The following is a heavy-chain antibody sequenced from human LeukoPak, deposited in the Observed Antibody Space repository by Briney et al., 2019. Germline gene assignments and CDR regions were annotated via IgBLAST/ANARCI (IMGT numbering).Heavy chain of an antibody. V-gene: IGHV3-30*18. CDR2: ISTDGNDK. J-gene: IGHJ4*02. CDR3: AKVHYYDSSGYLEY. CDR1: GFPFSSYG. D-gene: IGHD3-22*01. Sequence: GGSLRLSCAASGFPFSSYGMHWVRQAPGKGLEWVAVISTDGNDKYYADSVKGRFTISRDNSKNTVYLQMNSLRAEDTAVYYCAKVHYYDSSGYLEYWGQGTLVTASS.